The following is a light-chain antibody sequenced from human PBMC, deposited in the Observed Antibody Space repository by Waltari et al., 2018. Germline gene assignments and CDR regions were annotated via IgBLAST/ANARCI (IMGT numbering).Light chain of an antibody. Sequence: DIQMTQSPSSLSASVGNSVTITCRASQGITNSLAWYQQNPGKAPKLLLYGASRLESGVPPRFSGRGSGTVFTLTISSLQPDDFATYYCPQYYFTPYTFGQGTKLDIK. CDR3: PQYYFTPYT. CDR2: GAS. J-gene: IGKJ2*01. CDR1: QGITNS. V-gene: IGKV1-NL1*01.